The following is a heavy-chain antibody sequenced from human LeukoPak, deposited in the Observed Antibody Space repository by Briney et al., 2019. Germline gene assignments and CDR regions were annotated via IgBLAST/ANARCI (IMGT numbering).Heavy chain of an antibody. CDR2: IKQDGSEK. Sequence: GGSLRLSCAASGFTFTSYWMTWVRQAPGKGLEWVANIKQDGSEKYYVDSVKGRFTISRDNAKNSVYLQMNSLRAEDTAVYYCARDSRYGEAKHYYYYYMDVWGKGTTVTISS. V-gene: IGHV3-7*01. CDR3: ARDSRYGEAKHYYYYYMDV. CDR1: GFTFTSYW. D-gene: IGHD4-17*01. J-gene: IGHJ6*03.